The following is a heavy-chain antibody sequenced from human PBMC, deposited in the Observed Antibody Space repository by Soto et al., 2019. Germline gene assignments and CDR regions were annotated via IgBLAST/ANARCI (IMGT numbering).Heavy chain of an antibody. D-gene: IGHD3-16*01. CDR1: GFNFAGYF. CDR2: INPNSGAT. J-gene: IGHJ4*02. V-gene: IGHV1-2*02. CDR3: ARAVWGSSQEFDN. Sequence: ASAKVSCKASGFNFAGYFLHWVQQAPGQGLEWMGWINPNSGATKDAQKFQGRVTMTWDTSISSAYIELVSLRFDGAAVYYCARAVWGSSQEFDNWGQGTRATVS.